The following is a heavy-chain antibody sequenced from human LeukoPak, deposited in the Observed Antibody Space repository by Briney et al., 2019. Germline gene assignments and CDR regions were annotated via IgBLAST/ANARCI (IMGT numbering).Heavy chain of an antibody. V-gene: IGHV1-18*01. J-gene: IGHJ5*02. D-gene: IGHD6-13*01. Sequence: ASVKVSCKAPGYTFTXXXXSWVRQAPGQGLEXXXXXSAYNGNTXXXXXXXXXXXXXXXXXTXXAYMELRSLRSDDTAVYYCARICPAAAANYGWFDPWGQGTLVTVSS. CDR1: GYTFTXXX. CDR3: ARICPAAAANYGWFDP. CDR2: XSAYNGNT.